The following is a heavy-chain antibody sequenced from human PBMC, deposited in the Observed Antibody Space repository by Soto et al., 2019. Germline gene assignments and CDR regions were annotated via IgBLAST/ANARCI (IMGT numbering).Heavy chain of an antibody. CDR2: ISSTSSYI. Sequence: GGSLRLSCAASGFIFSDYSMNWVRQAPGKGLEWVSSISSTSSYIYYADSLKGRFTISRDNAKNSLYLQMNSLRVEDAAVYYCARGYYDRSGYFFEYWGQGTLVTVSS. CDR3: ARGYYDRSGYFFEY. V-gene: IGHV3-21*01. J-gene: IGHJ4*02. CDR1: GFIFSDYS. D-gene: IGHD3-22*01.